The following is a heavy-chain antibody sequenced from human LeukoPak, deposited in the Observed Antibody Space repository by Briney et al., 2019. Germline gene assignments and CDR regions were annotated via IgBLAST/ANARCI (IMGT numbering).Heavy chain of an antibody. CDR1: GFTFSSYA. J-gene: IGHJ4*02. Sequence: GGSVRLSCAASGFTFSSYAMSWVRQAPGKGLEWVSAISGSGGSTYYADSVKGRFTISRDNSKNTLYLQMNSLRAEDTAVYYCAKDKVGATSEFDYWGQGNLVTVSS. V-gene: IGHV3-23*01. CDR3: AKDKVGATSEFDY. D-gene: IGHD1-26*01. CDR2: ISGSGGST.